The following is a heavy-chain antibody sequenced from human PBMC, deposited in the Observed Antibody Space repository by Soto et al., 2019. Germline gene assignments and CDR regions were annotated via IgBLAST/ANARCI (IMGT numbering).Heavy chain of an antibody. J-gene: IGHJ4*02. Sequence: GGSLRLSCAASGFTFSSYAMHWVRQAPGKGLEWVAVISYDGSNKYYADSVKGRFTISRDNSKNTLYLQMNSLRAEATAVYYCARELADIAVAGPSHFDYWGQGTLVTVSS. CDR1: GFTFSSYA. V-gene: IGHV3-30-3*01. CDR2: ISYDGSNK. D-gene: IGHD6-19*01. CDR3: ARELADIAVAGPSHFDY.